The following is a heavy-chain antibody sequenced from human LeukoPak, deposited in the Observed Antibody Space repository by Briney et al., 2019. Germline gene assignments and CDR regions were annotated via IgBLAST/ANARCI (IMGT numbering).Heavy chain of an antibody. V-gene: IGHV3-48*01. J-gene: IGHJ4*02. D-gene: IGHD3-3*01. CDR3: ARDRSGFDY. Sequence: GGSLRLSRAASVFTFSRYSMNCVRQAPGKGLEWVSYISSSSSTIYYADSVKGRFTISRDNAKNSLYLQMNSLRAEDTAVYYCARDRSGFDYWGQGTLVTVSS. CDR2: ISSSSSTI. CDR1: VFTFSRYS.